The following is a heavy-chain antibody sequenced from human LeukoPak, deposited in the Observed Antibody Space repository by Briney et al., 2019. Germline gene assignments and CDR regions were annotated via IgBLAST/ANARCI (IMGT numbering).Heavy chain of an antibody. J-gene: IGHJ6*02. Sequence: SETLSLTCTVSGGSISSYCWSWIRQPPGKGLEWIGYIYYSGSTNYNPSLKSRVTISVDTSKNQFSLKLSSVTAADTAVYYCARHAGIAVAGTYYYGMDVWGQGTTVTVSS. CDR1: GGSISSYC. V-gene: IGHV4-59*08. CDR2: IYYSGST. D-gene: IGHD6-19*01. CDR3: ARHAGIAVAGTYYYGMDV.